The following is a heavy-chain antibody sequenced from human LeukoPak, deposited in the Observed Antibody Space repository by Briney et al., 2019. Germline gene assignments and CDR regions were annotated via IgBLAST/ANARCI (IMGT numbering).Heavy chain of an antibody. CDR3: ARRIAASGTAFDY. V-gene: IGHV4-59*01. D-gene: IGHD6-13*01. J-gene: IGHJ4*02. CDR1: GGSISRYY. Sequence: SETLSLTCNVSGGSISRYYWNWIRQPPGKGLEWIGYIYYTGSTSYNPSLKSRVTISVDTSKMQFSLKLSAVTAADTAVYYCARRIAASGTAFDYWGQGTLVTVSS. CDR2: IYYTGST.